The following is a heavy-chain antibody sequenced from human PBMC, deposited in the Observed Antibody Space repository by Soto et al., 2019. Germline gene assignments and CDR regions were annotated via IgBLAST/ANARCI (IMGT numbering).Heavy chain of an antibody. J-gene: IGHJ6*03. CDR1: GFPLNSYW. Sequence: GGSLRLSCAASGFPLNSYWMYWVRQAPGKGLMWVSRINSDGSSTSYADSVKGRFTISRDNAKNTLYLQMNSLRAEDTAVYYCARGGYGDYYYYHYYMDVWGKGTTVTVSS. CDR3: ARGGYGDYYYYHYYMDV. CDR2: INSDGSST. V-gene: IGHV3-74*01. D-gene: IGHD4-17*01.